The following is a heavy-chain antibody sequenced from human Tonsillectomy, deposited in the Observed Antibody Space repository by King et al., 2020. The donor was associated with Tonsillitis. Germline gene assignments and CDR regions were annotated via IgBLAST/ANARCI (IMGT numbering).Heavy chain of an antibody. CDR3: ARVKEEVRLPAPLGLDV. CDR2: IIPILDIA. Sequence: VQLVQSGAEVKKPGSSVKVSCKASGGTFSTYAISWVRQAPGQGLEWMGRIIPILDIANYAQKFQGRVTITADKSTSTAYMELSSLRSEDTAVYYCARVKEEVRLPAPLGLDVWGQGTTVTVSS. V-gene: IGHV1-69*09. CDR1: GGTFSTYA. J-gene: IGHJ6*02. D-gene: IGHD3-22*01.